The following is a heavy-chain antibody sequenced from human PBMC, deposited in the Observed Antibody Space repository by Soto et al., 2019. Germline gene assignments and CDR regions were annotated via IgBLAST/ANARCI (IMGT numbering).Heavy chain of an antibody. V-gene: IGHV3-53*01. CDR3: ARERTHGRRFDY. CDR1: GFTVSSNY. Sequence: GGSLRLSCAASGFTVSSNYMSWVRQAPGKGLEWVSVIYSGGSTYYADSVKGRFTISRDNSKNTLYLQMNSLRAEDTAVYYCARERTHGRRFDYWGQGTLVTVSS. D-gene: IGHD2-15*01. J-gene: IGHJ4*02. CDR2: IYSGGST.